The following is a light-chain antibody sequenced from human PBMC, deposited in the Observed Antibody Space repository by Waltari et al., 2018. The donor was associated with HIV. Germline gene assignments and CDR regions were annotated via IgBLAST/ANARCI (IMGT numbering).Light chain of an antibody. V-gene: IGLV2-23*03. Sequence: QSALTQPASVSGSAGQSLTXSCTGTSSYVGSYKLVSWYQQHPVKAPKLMHYEGSXRPSGVSNRFSGSKSXNTASLTISGLQAEYEADYYCCSYAGSSXFYVFGTGTKVTVL. J-gene: IGLJ1*01. CDR2: EGS. CDR1: SSYVGSYKL. CDR3: CSYAGSSXFYV.